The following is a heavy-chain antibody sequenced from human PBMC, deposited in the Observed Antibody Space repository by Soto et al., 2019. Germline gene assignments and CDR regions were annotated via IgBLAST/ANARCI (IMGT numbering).Heavy chain of an antibody. CDR1: GFTFSSYG. J-gene: IGHJ3*02. Sequence: GGPLRLSCAASGFTFSSYGMHWVRQAPGKGLEWVAVISYDGSNKYYADSVKGRSTISRDNSKNTLYLQMNSLRAEDTAVYYCAKLHGGNSAAFDIWGQGTMVTVSS. CDR3: AKLHGGNSAAFDI. CDR2: ISYDGSNK. D-gene: IGHD2-21*02. V-gene: IGHV3-30*18.